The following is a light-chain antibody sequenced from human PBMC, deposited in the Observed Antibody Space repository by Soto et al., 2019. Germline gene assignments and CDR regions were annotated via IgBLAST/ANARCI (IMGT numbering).Light chain of an antibody. CDR2: DAS. CDR3: QQRSNWPRGYT. Sequence: EIVLTQSPATLSLSPGERATLSCRASQSVSHYLAWYQQKPGQAPRLLIYDASNRATGIPARFSGIGSGTDFSLTISSLEPEDFAVYYCQQRSNWPRGYTFGQGTKLEIK. CDR1: QSVSHY. J-gene: IGKJ2*01. V-gene: IGKV3-11*01.